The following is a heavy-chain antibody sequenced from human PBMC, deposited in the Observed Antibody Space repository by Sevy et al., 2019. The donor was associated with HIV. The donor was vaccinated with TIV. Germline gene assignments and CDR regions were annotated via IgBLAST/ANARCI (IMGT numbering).Heavy chain of an antibody. CDR3: AKGGMRDGYSFDY. V-gene: IGHV3-23*01. CDR1: GFTFSNSA. J-gene: IGHJ4*02. D-gene: IGHD5-18*01. Sequence: GGSLRLSCAASGFTFSNSAMSWVRQAPGKGLEWVAAISDSGGFKFHADSVKGRFTISRDKSKNTLFLQMNSLRVDDTAIYDGAKGGMRDGYSFDYWGQGTLVTVSS. CDR2: ISDSGGFK.